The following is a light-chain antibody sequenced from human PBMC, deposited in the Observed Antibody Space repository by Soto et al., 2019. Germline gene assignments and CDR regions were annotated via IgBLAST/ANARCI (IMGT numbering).Light chain of an antibody. J-gene: IGKJ3*01. CDR3: QQYGSSPFT. CDR2: GAS. Sequence: EVVLTQSPVTLSLSPGERATLSCRASQSVSSPYLAWYQQKPGQPPRLLIYGASSRATDIPDRFIGSGSGTEFTLTIARLAPEDFAMYYCQQYGSSPFTFGPGTKVAI. V-gene: IGKV3-20*01. CDR1: QSVSSPY.